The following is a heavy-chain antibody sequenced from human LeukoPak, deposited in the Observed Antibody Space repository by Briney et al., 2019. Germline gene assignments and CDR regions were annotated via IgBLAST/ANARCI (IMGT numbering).Heavy chain of an antibody. CDR1: XFTFSNYW. CDR2: IKSDGSST. J-gene: IGHJ3*02. Sequence: PGGSLRLSCAASXFTFSNYWMHWVRQAPGKGLVWVSRIKSDGSSTSYADSVKGRFTISRDNAKNTLYLQMNSLRAEDTAVYYCARDPWQFAHDAFDIWGRGTMVTVSS. V-gene: IGHV3-74*01. CDR3: ARDPWQFAHDAFDI. D-gene: IGHD3-10*01.